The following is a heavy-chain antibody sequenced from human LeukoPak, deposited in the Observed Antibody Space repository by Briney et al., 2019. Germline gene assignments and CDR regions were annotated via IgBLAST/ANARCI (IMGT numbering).Heavy chain of an antibody. Sequence: GGSLRLSCGASGVTFSSYGMHWVRQAPGKGLEWVASISYDGSNKYYADSVKGRFTISRDNFKNTVSLQLNSLRAEDTAMYYCAKDDDWGRFNHWGQGTLVTVSS. CDR2: ISYDGSNK. CDR1: GVTFSSYG. CDR3: AKDDDWGRFNH. J-gene: IGHJ1*01. V-gene: IGHV3-30*18. D-gene: IGHD3-16*01.